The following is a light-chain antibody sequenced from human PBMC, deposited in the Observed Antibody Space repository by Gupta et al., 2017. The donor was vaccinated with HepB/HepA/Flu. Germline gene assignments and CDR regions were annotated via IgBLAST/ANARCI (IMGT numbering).Light chain of an antibody. V-gene: IGKV2-28*01. CDR2: LGS. J-gene: IGKJ3*01. CDR3: IQDLHNT. CDR1: QSLLHSNGYNY. Sequence: DIVMTQSPLSLPVTPGEPASISCRSSQSLLHSNGYNYLDWDLQKAGQSPHLLINLGSNRASGVHDRFSGSGSGTDFTLKSSRVEAEDVGVYYIIQDLHNTFGPGTQVDIK.